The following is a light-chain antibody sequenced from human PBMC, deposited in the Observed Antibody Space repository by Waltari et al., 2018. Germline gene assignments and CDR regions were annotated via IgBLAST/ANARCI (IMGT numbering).Light chain of an antibody. CDR2: NTF. J-gene: IGKJ1*01. V-gene: IGKV3-11*01. Sequence: EIVLTQSPATLSLSPGERATLSCRASQSVRNNLTWYQQRPGQGPRLLIYNTFNRATGVPARFSGSGCGTDFTLTISTLETEDFAVYYCQHRWKWRTFGQGTKVEMK. CDR1: QSVRNN. CDR3: QHRWKWRT.